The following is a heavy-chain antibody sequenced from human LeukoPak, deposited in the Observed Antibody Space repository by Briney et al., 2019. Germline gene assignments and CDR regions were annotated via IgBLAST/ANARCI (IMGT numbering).Heavy chain of an antibody. CDR3: ARAHYYYGMDV. V-gene: IGHV4-59*01. CDR1: GFTFSSSW. CDR2: IYYSGST. J-gene: IGHJ6*02. Sequence: GSLRLSCVASGFTFSSSWMSWVRRAPGKGLEWIGYIYYSGSTNYNPSLKSRVTISVDTSKSQFSLKLSSVTAADTAVYYCARAHYYYGMDVWGQGTTVTVSS.